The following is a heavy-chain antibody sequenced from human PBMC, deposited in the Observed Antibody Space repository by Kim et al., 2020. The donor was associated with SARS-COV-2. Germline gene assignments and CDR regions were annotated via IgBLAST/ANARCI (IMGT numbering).Heavy chain of an antibody. D-gene: IGHD3-22*01. CDR1: GFTFSDYY. Sequence: GGSLRLSCAASGFTFSDYYMSWIRQAPGKGLEWVSYIGSSGGIIHYADSVKGRFTISRDNAKNSLYLQVNSLRAEDTAVFYCARVVVNDAFDLWGQGTMVTVSS. J-gene: IGHJ3*01. V-gene: IGHV3-11*01. CDR3: ARVVVNDAFDL. CDR2: IGSSGGII.